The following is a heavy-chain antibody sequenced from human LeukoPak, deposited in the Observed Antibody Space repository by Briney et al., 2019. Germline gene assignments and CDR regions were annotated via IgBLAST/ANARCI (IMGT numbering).Heavy chain of an antibody. CDR3: ARDRSSGYYDY. V-gene: IGHV3-7*01. CDR2: IKQDGSEK. J-gene: IGHJ4*02. CDR1: GFTLGDYA. D-gene: IGHD3-22*01. Sequence: GGSLRLSCTASGFTLGDYAMSWVRQAPGKGLEWVANIKQDGSEKHYVDSVKGRFTISRDNAKNSLYLQMNSLRAEDTAVYYCARDRSSGYYDYWGQGTLVTVSS.